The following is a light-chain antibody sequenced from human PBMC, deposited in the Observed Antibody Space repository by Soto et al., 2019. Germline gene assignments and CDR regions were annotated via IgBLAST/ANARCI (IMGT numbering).Light chain of an antibody. CDR2: DVS. Sequence: QSVLTQPRSVSGSPGQSVTISCTGTSSDVGGYKYVSWYQQHPGKAPKLMISDVSKRPSGVPDRFSGSKSGNTASLTNSGLQAEDEADYYCCSYAGSNTYVVFGGGTKLTVL. J-gene: IGLJ2*01. CDR3: CSYAGSNTYVV. CDR1: SSDVGGYKY. V-gene: IGLV2-11*01.